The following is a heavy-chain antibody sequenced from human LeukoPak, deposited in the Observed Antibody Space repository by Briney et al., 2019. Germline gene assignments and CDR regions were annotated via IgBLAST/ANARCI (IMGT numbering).Heavy chain of an antibody. V-gene: IGHV1-18*01. CDR2: ISAYNGNT. CDR1: GYTFTSYV. D-gene: IGHD6-19*01. Sequence: GASVKVSCKASGYTFTSYVISWVRQAPGQGLEWMGWISAYNGNTNYAQNLQGRVTMTTDTSTSTAYMELRSLRSDDTAVYYCAKLDSSGWPLEGMDVWGQGTTVTVSS. CDR3: AKLDSSGWPLEGMDV. J-gene: IGHJ6*02.